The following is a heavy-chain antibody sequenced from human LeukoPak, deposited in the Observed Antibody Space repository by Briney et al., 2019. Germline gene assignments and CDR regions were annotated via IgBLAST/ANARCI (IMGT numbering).Heavy chain of an antibody. CDR2: MNPNSGNT. CDR1: GYTFTSYD. CDR3: ARGRYSSGWFDY. D-gene: IGHD6-19*01. Sequence: GASVKVSCKASGYTFTSYDINWVRQATGQGLEWMGWMNPNSGNTGCAQKFQGRVTMTRNTSISTAYMELSSLRSEDTAVYYCARGRYSSGWFDYWGQGTLVTVSS. V-gene: IGHV1-8*01. J-gene: IGHJ4*02.